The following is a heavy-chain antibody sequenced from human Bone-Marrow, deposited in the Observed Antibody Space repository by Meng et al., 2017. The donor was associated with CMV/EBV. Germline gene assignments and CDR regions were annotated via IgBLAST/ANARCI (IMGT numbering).Heavy chain of an antibody. CDR1: GGTFSSYA. CDR3: ARLLAQVCWIGYYIPDWYFDL. V-gene: IGHV1-69*05. D-gene: IGHD3-3*01. Sequence: SVKVSCKASGGTFSSYAISWVRQAPGQGLEWMGGIIPNFGTATYAQRFQGRVTITTDESTSTAYMELHSLRHEDTAVYYCARLLAQVCWIGYYIPDWYFDLWGRGTLVTVSS. J-gene: IGHJ2*01. CDR2: IIPNFGTA.